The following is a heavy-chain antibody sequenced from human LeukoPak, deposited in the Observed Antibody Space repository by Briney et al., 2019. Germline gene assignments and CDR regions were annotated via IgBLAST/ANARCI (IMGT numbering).Heavy chain of an antibody. CDR1: GFTFSSYA. J-gene: IGHJ5*02. D-gene: IGHD3-10*01. Sequence: LRLSCAASGFTFSSYAMSWVRQAPGKGLEWIGYIYHSGSTYYNPSLKSRVTISVDRSKNQFSLKLSSVTAADTAVYYCARRSGSYPRGYNWFDPWGQGTLVTVSS. CDR2: IYHSGST. CDR3: ARRSGSYPRGYNWFDP. V-gene: IGHV4-30-2*01.